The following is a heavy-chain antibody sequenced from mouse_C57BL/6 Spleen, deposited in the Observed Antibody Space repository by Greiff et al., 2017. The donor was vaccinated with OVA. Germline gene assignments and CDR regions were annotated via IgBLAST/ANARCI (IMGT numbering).Heavy chain of an antibody. D-gene: IGHD2-4*01. V-gene: IGHV1-26*01. CDR3: ARSYYDYAFAY. J-gene: IGHJ3*01. CDR2: INPNNGGT. CDR1: GYTFTDYY. Sequence: EVQLQQSGPELVKPGASVKISCKASGYTFTDYYMNWVKQSHGKSLEWIGDINPNNGGTSYNQKFKGKATLTVDKSSSTAYMELRSLTSEDSAVYYCARSYYDYAFAYWGQGTLVTVSA.